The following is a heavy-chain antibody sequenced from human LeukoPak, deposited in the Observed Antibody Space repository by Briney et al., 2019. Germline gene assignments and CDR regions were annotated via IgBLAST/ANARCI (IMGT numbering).Heavy chain of an antibody. CDR1: GFTFGDYA. D-gene: IGHD6-13*01. V-gene: IGHV3-9*01. CDR2: ISWNSGDI. CDR3: AKLARAAVSDC. J-gene: IGHJ4*02. Sequence: PGGSLRLSCAASGFTFGDYAMHWVRPAPGKGLEWLSGISWNSGDIAYADSVKGRFTISRDNAKNSLYLQMNSLRPDDTALYHCAKLARAAVSDCWGQGTLVTVSS.